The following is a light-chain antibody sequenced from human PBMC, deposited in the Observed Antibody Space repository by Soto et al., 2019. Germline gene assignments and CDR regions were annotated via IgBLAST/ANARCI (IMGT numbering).Light chain of an antibody. CDR1: QSVSSSY. V-gene: IGKV3-20*01. CDR3: QQYGSSPRT. Sequence: EFVLTQSPGTLSLSPGERATLSCRASQSVSSSYLAWYQQKPGQAPRLLISGASNRATGIPDRFSGSGSGTDFTLAISRLEPEDFAVYYCQQYGSSPRTFGQGTKVDIK. J-gene: IGKJ1*01. CDR2: GAS.